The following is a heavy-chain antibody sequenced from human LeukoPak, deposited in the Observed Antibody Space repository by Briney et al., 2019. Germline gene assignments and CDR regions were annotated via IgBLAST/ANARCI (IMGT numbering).Heavy chain of an antibody. Sequence: GRSLRLSCAASGFTFSSYGMHWVRQAPAKGLEWVAVISYDGSNKYYADSVKGRFTISRDNSKNTLYLQMNSLRAEDTAVYYCAKSGYYGSGRPLYNWFDPWGQGTLVTVSS. D-gene: IGHD3-10*01. CDR1: GFTFSSYG. CDR2: ISYDGSNK. J-gene: IGHJ5*02. CDR3: AKSGYYGSGRPLYNWFDP. V-gene: IGHV3-30*18.